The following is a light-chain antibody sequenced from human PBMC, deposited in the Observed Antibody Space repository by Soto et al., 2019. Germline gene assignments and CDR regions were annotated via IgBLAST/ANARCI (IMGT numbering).Light chain of an antibody. V-gene: IGKV3-15*01. Sequence: EIVMTQSPVNLSMSPGERATLSCRASQSVYNYLAWYQQKPGQAPRLLISGASTRATGIPARFSGSGSGTEFTLTISSLQSEDFAFYYCQQYGDWPLTFGGGTKVEIK. CDR3: QQYGDWPLT. CDR2: GAS. CDR1: QSVYNY. J-gene: IGKJ4*01.